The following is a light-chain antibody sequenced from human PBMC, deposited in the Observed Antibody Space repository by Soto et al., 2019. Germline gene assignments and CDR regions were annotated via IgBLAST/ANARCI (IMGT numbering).Light chain of an antibody. CDR1: QSVSTTY. V-gene: IGKV3-20*01. CDR2: GAS. CDR3: QQYAFLPWT. Sequence: EIVLTQSPGTLSLSPGERASLSCRASQSVSTTYLAWYQQKPGQAPRLLIYGASSRATAIPDRFSGRGSGTDFTLTISRLEPEDSAVYYCQQYAFLPWTFAQGTKVEIK. J-gene: IGKJ1*01.